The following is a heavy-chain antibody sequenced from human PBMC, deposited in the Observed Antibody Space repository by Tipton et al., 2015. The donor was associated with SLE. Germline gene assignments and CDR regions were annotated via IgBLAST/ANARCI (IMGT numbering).Heavy chain of an antibody. V-gene: IGHV4-34*01. CDR3: ARCTIFGVVRGSFDS. CDR1: GGSFSDYF. D-gene: IGHD3-3*01. CDR2: VNHSGST. Sequence: TLSLTCAVYGGSFSDYFWTWIRQSPGKGPEWIGDVNHSGSTDYHPSLKSRVTMSVDTSKNQFSLKLTSVTAADTALYYCARCTIFGVVRGSFDSWGQGPLVTVS. J-gene: IGHJ4*02.